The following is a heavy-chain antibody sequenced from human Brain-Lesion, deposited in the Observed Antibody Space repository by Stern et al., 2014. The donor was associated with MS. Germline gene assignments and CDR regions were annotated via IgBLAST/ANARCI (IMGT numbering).Heavy chain of an antibody. CDR2: ISYDGSDK. CDR1: GFTFSYHA. D-gene: IGHD4-17*01. CDR3: ARGGAVTTSDYYLDY. Sequence: VQLLESGEGVVQPGRSLRLSCAASGFTFSYHAMHWVRQAPGKGLEWVALISYDGSDKNDADSVKGRFTISRDNSRNTLYLQMNSLRVDDTAVYYCARGGAVTTSDYYLDYWGQGILVTVSS. J-gene: IGHJ4*02. V-gene: IGHV3-30*01.